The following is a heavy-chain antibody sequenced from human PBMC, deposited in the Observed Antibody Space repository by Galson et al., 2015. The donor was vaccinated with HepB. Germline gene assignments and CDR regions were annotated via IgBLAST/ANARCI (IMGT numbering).Heavy chain of an antibody. Sequence: TLSLTCTVSGGSISSGGYYWRWIRQHPGKGLEWIGYIYYSGSTYYNPSLKSRVTISVDTSKNQFSLKLSSVTAADTAVYYCARVPAAGPKFDYWGQGTLVTVSS. CDR3: ARVPAAGPKFDY. D-gene: IGHD6-13*01. J-gene: IGHJ4*02. V-gene: IGHV4-31*03. CDR1: GGSISSGGYY. CDR2: IYYSGST.